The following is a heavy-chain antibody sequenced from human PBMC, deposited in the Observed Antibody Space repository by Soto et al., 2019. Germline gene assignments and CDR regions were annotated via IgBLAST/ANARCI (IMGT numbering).Heavy chain of an antibody. J-gene: IGHJ5*02. Sequence: QVQLVQSGAEVKKPGSSVKVSCKASGGTFSTYTITWVRQAPGQGLEWMGRIIPIIGIINYAQKFQGRVTISADQFTGTAYRELTGLRSDDTAVYYCAGDPDSHYNDSHASSYPWGQGTLVTVSS. D-gene: IGHD4-4*01. CDR3: AGDPDSHYNDSHASSYP. CDR1: GGTFSTYT. CDR2: IIPIIGII. V-gene: IGHV1-69*08.